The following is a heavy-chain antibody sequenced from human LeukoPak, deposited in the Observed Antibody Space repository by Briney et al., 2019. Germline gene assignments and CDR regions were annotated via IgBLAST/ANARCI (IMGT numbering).Heavy chain of an antibody. CDR1: GYTFTSYG. D-gene: IGHD6-6*01. J-gene: IGHJ5*02. V-gene: IGHV1-8*02. Sequence: ASVKVSCKASGYTFTSYGINWVRQATGQGLEWMGWMDPNSGNTGYAQKFQGRVTMTRNTSISTAYMELSSLRSEDTAVYYCARRKIAARPYWFDPWGQGTLVTVSS. CDR3: ARRKIAARPYWFDP. CDR2: MDPNSGNT.